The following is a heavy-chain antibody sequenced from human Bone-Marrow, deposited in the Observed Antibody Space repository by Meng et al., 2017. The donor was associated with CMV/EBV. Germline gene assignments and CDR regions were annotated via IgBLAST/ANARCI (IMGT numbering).Heavy chain of an antibody. Sequence: GGSLRLSCAASGFSFSSHWLSWVRQVPGKGLEWVANIKEYGSLIYYVESVKGRFTISRDNAKSSLYLQMNSLRAEERAVYYCARDVSLMRRTGLYGDWGQGTVVTVSS. J-gene: IGHJ4*02. CDR1: GFSFSSHW. D-gene: IGHD2-8*01. CDR2: IKEYGSLI. CDR3: ARDVSLMRRTGLYGD. V-gene: IGHV3-7*01.